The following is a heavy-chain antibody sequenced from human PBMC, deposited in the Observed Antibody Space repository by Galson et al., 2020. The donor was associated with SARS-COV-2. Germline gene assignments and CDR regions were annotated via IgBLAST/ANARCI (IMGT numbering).Heavy chain of an antibody. J-gene: IGHJ4*02. V-gene: IGHV4-59*01. CDR1: GDSISSYY. D-gene: IGHD4-17*01. CDR3: ARRAPYGDYDYYFDY. CDR2: FHYSGST. Sequence: SETLSLTCTVSGDSISSYYLNWIRQPPGKGLEWMGYFHYSGSTTNPSLKNRVSMSVDTSKKQFSLKLSSVTAADMAVYYCARRAPYGDYDYYFDYWGQGTLVTVSS.